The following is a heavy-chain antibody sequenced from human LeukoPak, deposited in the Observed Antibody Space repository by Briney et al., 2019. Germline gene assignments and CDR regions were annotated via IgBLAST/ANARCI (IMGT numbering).Heavy chain of an antibody. V-gene: IGHV3-21*01. Sequence: GGSLRLSCAASGFTFSSYSMSWVRQAPGKGLEWVSSISGSSSYIYYADSVKGRFTISRDNAKNSLYLQMNSLRAEDTAVYYCARSEYSSSADYWGQGTLVTVSS. CDR2: ISGSSSYI. CDR1: GFTFSSYS. J-gene: IGHJ4*02. D-gene: IGHD6-6*01. CDR3: ARSEYSSSADY.